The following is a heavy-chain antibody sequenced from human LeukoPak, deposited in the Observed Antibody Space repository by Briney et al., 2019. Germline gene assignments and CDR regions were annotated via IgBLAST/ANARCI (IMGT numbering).Heavy chain of an antibody. Sequence: GASVKVSCKASGYTFTCYYMHWVRQAPGQGLEWMGWINPNSGGTNYAQKFQGRVTMTRDTSISTAYMELSRLRSDDTAVYYCARDDPGGIAAAGTLPDYWGQGTLVTVSS. V-gene: IGHV1-2*02. D-gene: IGHD6-13*01. J-gene: IGHJ4*02. CDR3: ARDDPGGIAAAGTLPDY. CDR2: INPNSGGT. CDR1: GYTFTCYY.